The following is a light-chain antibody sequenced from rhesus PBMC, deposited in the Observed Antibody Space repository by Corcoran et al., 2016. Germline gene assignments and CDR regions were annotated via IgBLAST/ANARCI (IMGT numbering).Light chain of an antibody. Sequence: EIVMTQSPATLSLSPGETATISCRTSQSVSSKLAWYQQKPGKAPRGHIYGASSRATGIPDRFSGRGSGTAFTLTISSLETEYFAVYYCQETSNLSYSFGQGTKVEIK. CDR2: GAS. CDR1: QSVSSK. V-gene: IGKV3-31*01. J-gene: IGKJ2*01. CDR3: QETSNLSYS.